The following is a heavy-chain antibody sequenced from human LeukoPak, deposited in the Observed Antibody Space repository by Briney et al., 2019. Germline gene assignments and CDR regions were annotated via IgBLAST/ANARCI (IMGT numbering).Heavy chain of an antibody. D-gene: IGHD1-26*01. CDR1: GFTFSSYA. CDR2: ISGSGGST. J-gene: IGHJ3*02. Sequence: PGGSLRLSCAASGFTFSSYAMSWVRQAPGKGLEWVSAISGSGGSTYYADSVKGRFTISRDNSKNTLYLQMNSLRAEDTAVYYCAKERSPWYSGSYGREHDAFDIWGQGTMVTVSS. V-gene: IGHV3-23*01. CDR3: AKERSPWYSGSYGREHDAFDI.